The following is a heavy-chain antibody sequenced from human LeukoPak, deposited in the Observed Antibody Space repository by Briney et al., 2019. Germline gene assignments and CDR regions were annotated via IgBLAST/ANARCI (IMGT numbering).Heavy chain of an antibody. V-gene: IGHV3-7*01. J-gene: IGHJ3*02. Sequence: GGSLRLSCAASGFTFSSYWMSWVRQAPGKGLEWVAIIKQDGSEKYYVDSVKGRFTISRDNAKNSLYLQMNSLRAEDTAVYYCARPKTIFGVVMGAFDIWGQGTMVTVSS. CDR2: IKQDGSEK. CDR3: ARPKTIFGVVMGAFDI. D-gene: IGHD3-3*01. CDR1: GFTFSSYW.